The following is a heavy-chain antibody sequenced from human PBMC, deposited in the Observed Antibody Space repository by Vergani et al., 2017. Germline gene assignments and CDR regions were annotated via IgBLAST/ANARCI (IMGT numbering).Heavy chain of an antibody. CDR3: ARADAFDI. V-gene: IGHV4-59*01. CDR1: GGSISSYY. J-gene: IGHJ3*02. Sequence: QVQLQESGPGLVKPSEALSLTCTVSGGSISSYYWSWIRQPPGKGPEWIGYIYYSGSTNYNPSLKSRVTISVDTSKNQFSLKLSSVTAADTAVYYCARADAFDIWGQGTMVTVSS. CDR2: IYYSGST.